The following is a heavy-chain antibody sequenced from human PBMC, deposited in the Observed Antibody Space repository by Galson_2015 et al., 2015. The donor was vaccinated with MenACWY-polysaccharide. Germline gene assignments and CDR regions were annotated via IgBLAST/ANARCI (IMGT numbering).Heavy chain of an antibody. V-gene: IGHV1-8*01. J-gene: IGHJ4*01. CDR2: MNPNSGDT. Sequence: SVKVSCKASGYTFTTYEINWVRQATGQGLEWMGSMNPNSGDTGYEQKFQGRLTMTSNTSISTVYMELNGLRSEDTALYYCARDPSPGARSVPDYWGHGTLVTVSS. D-gene: IGHD1-1*01. CDR1: GYTFTTYE. CDR3: ARDPSPGARSVPDY.